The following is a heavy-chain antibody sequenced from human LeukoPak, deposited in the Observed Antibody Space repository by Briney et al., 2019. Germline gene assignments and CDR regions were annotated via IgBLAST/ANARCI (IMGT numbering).Heavy chain of an antibody. D-gene: IGHD3-10*01. CDR1: GFTFSNYA. V-gene: IGHV3-23*01. CDR2: ISGSGGST. Sequence: GGSLILSCAASGFTFSNYAMSRVRQAPGKGLEWVSAISGSGGSTYYADSVKGRFTISRDNSKNTLYLQMNSLRAEDTAVYYCAKGRIWFGEFKEFYPWGQGTLVTVSS. CDR3: AKGRIWFGEFKEFYP. J-gene: IGHJ5*02.